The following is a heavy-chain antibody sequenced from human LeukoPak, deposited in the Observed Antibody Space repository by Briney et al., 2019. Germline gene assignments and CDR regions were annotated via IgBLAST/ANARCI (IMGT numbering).Heavy chain of an antibody. CDR2: IILLLDVA. J-gene: IGHJ4*02. D-gene: IGHD4-17*01. CDR1: GGTFNSYA. V-gene: IGHV1-69*04. Sequence: SVKVSCKSSGGTFNSYAISWVRQAPGQGLEWMGRIILLLDVASYSQTFQGRVSITADKSTDTVYMELSSLRSEDTAMYYCAPDYGAYFDYWGQGTLVTVSS. CDR3: APDYGAYFDY.